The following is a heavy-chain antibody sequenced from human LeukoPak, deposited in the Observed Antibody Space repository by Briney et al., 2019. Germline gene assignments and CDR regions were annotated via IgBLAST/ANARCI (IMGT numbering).Heavy chain of an antibody. V-gene: IGHV1-18*01. Sequence: GASVKVSCKASGGTFSSYAISWVRQAPGQGLEWMGWISAYNGNTNYAQKLQGRVTMTTDTSTSTAYMELRSLRSDDTAVYYCVCGNLLDFDYWGQGTLVTVSS. CDR3: VCGNLLDFDY. CDR1: GGTFSSYA. D-gene: IGHD4-23*01. J-gene: IGHJ4*02. CDR2: ISAYNGNT.